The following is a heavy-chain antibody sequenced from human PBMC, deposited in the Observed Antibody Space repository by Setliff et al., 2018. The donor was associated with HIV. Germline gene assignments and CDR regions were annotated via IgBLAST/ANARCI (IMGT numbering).Heavy chain of an antibody. J-gene: IGHJ6*03. D-gene: IGHD5-18*01. CDR2: TRSKTYGGTT. V-gene: IGHV3-49*04. CDR1: GFTFGDFA. Sequence: GESLKISCTASGFTFGDFAMNWVRQAPGKGLEWVGCTRSKTYGGTTEYAASVKGRFTISRDESKSIAYLQMNSLKTEDTAVYYCTRLRGYSYGLASYYYYYMDVWGKGTTVTVSS. CDR3: TRLRGYSYGLASYYYYYMDV.